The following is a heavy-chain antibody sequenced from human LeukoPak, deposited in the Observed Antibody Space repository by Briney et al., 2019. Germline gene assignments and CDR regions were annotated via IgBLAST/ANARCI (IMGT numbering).Heavy chain of an antibody. Sequence: PGGSLRLSCAASGFTFSTYEMTWVRQSPGKGLEWVSYISSSGSTIYYADSVKGRFTISRDNARNSLYLQMNSLRAEDTAFYYCVKPYYFSSGSFNWGQGTLVTVSS. D-gene: IGHD3-10*01. CDR2: ISSSGSTI. J-gene: IGHJ4*02. CDR3: VKPYYFSSGSFN. V-gene: IGHV3-48*03. CDR1: GFTFSTYE.